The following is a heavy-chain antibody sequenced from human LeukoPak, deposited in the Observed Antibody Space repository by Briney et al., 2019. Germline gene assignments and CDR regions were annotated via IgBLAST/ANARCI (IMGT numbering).Heavy chain of an antibody. J-gene: IGHJ6*02. Sequence: GGSLRLSCAASGFTFSSHAMGWVRQAPGKGLEWVAVISYDGSNKYYADSVKGRFTISRDNSKNTLYLQMNSLRAEDTAVYYCARADYYDSSGPDYYGMDVWGQGTTVTVSS. V-gene: IGHV3-30-3*01. D-gene: IGHD3-22*01. CDR1: GFTFSSHA. CDR3: ARADYYDSSGPDYYGMDV. CDR2: ISYDGSNK.